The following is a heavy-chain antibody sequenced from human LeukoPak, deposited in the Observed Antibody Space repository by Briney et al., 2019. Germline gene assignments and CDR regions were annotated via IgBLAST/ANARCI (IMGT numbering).Heavy chain of an antibody. D-gene: IGHD1-26*01. CDR1: GFTFDDYG. CDR3: ARAAPHSGYLDY. V-gene: IGHV3-20*04. Sequence: GGSLRLSCAASGFTFDDYGLSWVRQVPGKGLEWVSGLNWNGGSTGYADSVKGRFTISRDNAKNSLYLQMNSLRAEDTAVYYCARAAPHSGYLDYWGQGTLVTVSS. CDR2: LNWNGGST. J-gene: IGHJ4*02.